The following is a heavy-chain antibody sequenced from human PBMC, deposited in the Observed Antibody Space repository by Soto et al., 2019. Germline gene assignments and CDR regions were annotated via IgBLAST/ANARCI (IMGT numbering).Heavy chain of an antibody. J-gene: IGHJ6*02. V-gene: IGHV1-18*01. CDR2: ISTDNGNT. D-gene: IGHD3-3*01. Sequence: QVQLVQSGAEVKKPGASVKVSCKASGYTFTNSGISWVRQAPGQGLEWMGWISTDNGNTNYAQHLQGRVSMTTATSTSTAYMDLRSLRSDVTAVYYCARDQGITTFGVYSMYYYGMDVWGQGTTVTVSS. CDR3: ARDQGITTFGVYSMYYYGMDV. CDR1: GYTFTNSG.